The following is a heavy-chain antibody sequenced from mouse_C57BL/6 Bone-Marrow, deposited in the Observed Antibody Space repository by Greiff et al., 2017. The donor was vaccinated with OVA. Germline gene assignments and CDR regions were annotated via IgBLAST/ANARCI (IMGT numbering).Heavy chain of an antibody. CDR2: IYPRSGNT. V-gene: IGHV1-81*01. D-gene: IGHD2-2*01. CDR3: ARWGYVYWYFDV. J-gene: IGHJ1*03. Sequence: VKLQESGAELARPGASVKLSCKASGYTFTSYGISWVKQRTGQGLEWIGEIYPRSGNTYYNEKFKGKATLTADKSSSTAYMELRSLTSEDSAVYFCARWGYVYWYFDVWGTGTTVTVSS. CDR1: GYTFTSYG.